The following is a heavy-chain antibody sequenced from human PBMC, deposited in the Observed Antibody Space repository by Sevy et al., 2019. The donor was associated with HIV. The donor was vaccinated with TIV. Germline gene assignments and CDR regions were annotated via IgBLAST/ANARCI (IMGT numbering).Heavy chain of an antibody. V-gene: IGHV4-39*01. D-gene: IGHD2-15*01. CDR1: GGSISSSSYY. CDR2: IYYSGST. CDR3: ARQGYCSGGSCYSRWFDP. J-gene: IGHJ5*02. Sequence: SETLSLTCTVSGGSISSSSYYWGWIRQPPGKWLEWIGSIYYSGSTYYNPSLKSRVTISGDTSKNQFSPKLSSVTAADTAVDCCARQGYCSGGSCYSRWFDPWGQGTLVTVSS.